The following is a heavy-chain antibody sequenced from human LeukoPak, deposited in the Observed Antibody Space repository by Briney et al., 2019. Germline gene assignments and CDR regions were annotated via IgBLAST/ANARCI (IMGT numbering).Heavy chain of an antibody. V-gene: IGHV4-39*02. Sequence: PSETLSLTCTVSGGSISNSFYYWGWIRQPPGKGLEWIGSINYSGSTYYNPSLKSRVTISVDTSKNQFSLKLSSVTAADTAVYYCARDLSVRWELLLSAFDIWGQGTMVTVSS. J-gene: IGHJ3*02. CDR1: GGSISNSFYY. CDR2: INYSGST. CDR3: ARDLSVRWELLLSAFDI. D-gene: IGHD1-26*01.